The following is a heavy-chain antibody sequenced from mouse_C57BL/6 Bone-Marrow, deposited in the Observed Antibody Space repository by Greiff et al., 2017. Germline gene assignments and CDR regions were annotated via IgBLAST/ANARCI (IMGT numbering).Heavy chain of an antibody. Sequence: QVQLQQPGAELVMPGASVKLSCKASGYTFTSYWMHWVKQRPGQGLEWIGEIDPSDSYTNYNQKFKGKSTLTVDKSSSTAYMQLRSLTSEDSAVYYCARTPGLRLDYWGQGTTLTVSS. CDR2: IDPSDSYT. CDR3: ARTPGLRLDY. V-gene: IGHV1-69*01. J-gene: IGHJ2*01. D-gene: IGHD2-4*01. CDR1: GYTFTSYW.